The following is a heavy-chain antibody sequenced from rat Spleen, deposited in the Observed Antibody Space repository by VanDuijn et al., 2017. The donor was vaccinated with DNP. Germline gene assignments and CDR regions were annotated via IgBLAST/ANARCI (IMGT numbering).Heavy chain of an antibody. CDR2: IIYDGSSA. CDR3: SRGEDYYNWFAN. Sequence: EVQLVESGGGLVQPGHSLRLSCAASGFIFSDYAMAWVRQSPKMGLEWVATIIYDGSSAFYRDSVTGRFTISRDNVKSSLYLQMSSLKSEDTATYYCSRGEDYYNWFANWGQGTLVTVSS. J-gene: IGHJ3*01. D-gene: IGHD1-1*01. CDR1: GFIFSDYA. V-gene: IGHV5-17*01.